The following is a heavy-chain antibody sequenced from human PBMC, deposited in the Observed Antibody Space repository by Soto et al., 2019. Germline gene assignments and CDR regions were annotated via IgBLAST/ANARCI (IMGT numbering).Heavy chain of an antibody. J-gene: IGHJ3*02. CDR3: ARAYDKKGNHAFDI. V-gene: IGHV4-4*07. CDR2: ISDSGST. CDR1: GGSISGYF. D-gene: IGHD3-16*01. Sequence: QVQLQESGPGLVKPSETLSLSCTVSGGSISGYFWSWIRQPAGKGLEWLGRISDSGSTNYNPSLKSRVTVSIDTSRKQFSLNLRSVTAADAAVYYCARAYDKKGNHAFDIWGQGTVITVSS.